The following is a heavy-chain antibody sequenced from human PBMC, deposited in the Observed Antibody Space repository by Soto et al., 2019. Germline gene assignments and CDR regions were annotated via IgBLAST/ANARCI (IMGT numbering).Heavy chain of an antibody. CDR3: ARARLRAVYAFDF. CDR1: GVSITSGAYS. Sequence: QVQLQESGPGLVKPSQTLSLTCTLSGVSITSGAYSWTWVRQHPGNGLDWIGYIYYNGNTYFSPSLKSRLTISIDTSKNQFSMKLSSVTAADTAMYYCARARLRAVYAFDFWGQGTMVTVSS. V-gene: IGHV4-31*03. D-gene: IGHD4-17*01. J-gene: IGHJ3*01. CDR2: IYYNGNT.